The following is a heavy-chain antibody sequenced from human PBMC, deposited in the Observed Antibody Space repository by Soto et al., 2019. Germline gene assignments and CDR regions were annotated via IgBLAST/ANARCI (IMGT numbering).Heavy chain of an antibody. CDR2: MNSDGRII. Sequence: SCRVAGYNCVNHCMPWVRQAQGKGLEWVSRMNSDGRIINYADSVKGRFTVSRDNAKNTLYLQMNSLRVEDTAVYYCATAEVDYWGPGTLVTVFS. CDR1: GYNCVNHC. CDR3: ATAEVDY. J-gene: IGHJ4*01. V-gene: IGHV3-74*01.